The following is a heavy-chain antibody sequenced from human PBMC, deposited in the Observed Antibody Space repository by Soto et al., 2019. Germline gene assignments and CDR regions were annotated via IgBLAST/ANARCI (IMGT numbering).Heavy chain of an antibody. V-gene: IGHV1-46*01. J-gene: IGHJ6*02. CDR3: ARGKNYDFWSGYLGYYGMDV. Sequence: ASVKVSCKASGYIFTTYYIHWVRQAPGLGPEWMGMINPSGGSTGSAQKFQGRVTMTRDTSTNTVYMELSSLKSEDTAVYFCARGKNYDFWSGYLGYYGMDVWGQGTPVTVSS. D-gene: IGHD3-3*01. CDR1: GYIFTTYY. CDR2: INPSGGST.